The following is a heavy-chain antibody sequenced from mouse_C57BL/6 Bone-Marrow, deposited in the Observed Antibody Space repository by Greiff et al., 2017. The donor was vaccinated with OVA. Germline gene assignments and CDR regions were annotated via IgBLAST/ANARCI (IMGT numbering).Heavy chain of an antibody. D-gene: IGHD1-1*01. CDR1: GYTFTDYY. J-gene: IGHJ2*01. CDR3: ANYGSSYFDY. V-gene: IGHV1-19*01. CDR2: INPYNGGT. Sequence: VQLKESGPVLVKPGASVKMSCKASGYTFTDYYMNWVKQSHGKSLEWIGVINPYNGGTSYNQKFKGKATLTVDKSSSTAYMELNSLTSEDSAVYYCANYGSSYFDYWGQGTTLTVSS.